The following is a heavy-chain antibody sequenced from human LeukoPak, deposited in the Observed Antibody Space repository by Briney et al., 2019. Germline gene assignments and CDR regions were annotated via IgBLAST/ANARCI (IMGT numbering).Heavy chain of an antibody. CDR3: AKQLGYCSDGSCYFPY. D-gene: IGHD2-15*01. J-gene: IGHJ4*02. Sequence: GGSLRLSCAASGFTFSNSAIHWVRQAPGKGLEWVAVISYDGSNKYYADSVKGRFTISRDNSKSTLCLQMNSLRAEDTAVYYCAKQLGYCSDGSCYFPYWGQGTLVTVSS. V-gene: IGHV3-30-3*02. CDR2: ISYDGSNK. CDR1: GFTFSNSA.